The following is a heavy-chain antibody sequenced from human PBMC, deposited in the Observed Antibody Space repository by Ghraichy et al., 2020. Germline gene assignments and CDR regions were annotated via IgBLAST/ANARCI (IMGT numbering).Heavy chain of an antibody. CDR3: AKEESSGSDTAMIGLDV. D-gene: IGHD1-1*01. V-gene: IGHV3-23*01. Sequence: GGSLRLSCPASGFNFSKYVMSWVRQAPGQGLEWVAAIVPNSTVTYYADSVKGRFSISRDNSQDTLFLQMSSLRAGDTAVYYCAKEESSGSDTAMIGLDVWGQGTTVTVSS. J-gene: IGHJ6*02. CDR2: IVPNSTVT. CDR1: GFNFSKYV.